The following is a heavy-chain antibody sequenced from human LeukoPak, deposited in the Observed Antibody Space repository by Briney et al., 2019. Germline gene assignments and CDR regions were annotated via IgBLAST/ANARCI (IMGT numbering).Heavy chain of an antibody. CDR2: IKQDGSEK. V-gene: IGHV3-7*01. CDR3: ASTWIAAHYFDY. CDR1: GFTFSSYW. Sequence: GGSLRLSCAASGFTFSSYWMSWVRQAPGKGLEWVANIKQDGSEKYYVDSVKGRFTISRDNNKNSLYLQMNSLRAEDTAVYYCASTWIAAHYFDYWGQGTLVTVSS. D-gene: IGHD5-12*01. J-gene: IGHJ4*02.